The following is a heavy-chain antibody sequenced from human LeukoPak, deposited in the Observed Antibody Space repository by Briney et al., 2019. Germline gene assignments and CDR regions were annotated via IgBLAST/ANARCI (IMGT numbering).Heavy chain of an antibody. J-gene: IGHJ4*02. CDR2: INSDGGTT. D-gene: IGHD1-26*01. CDR3: ATSKYSGSY. V-gene: IGHV3-74*01. CDR1: GSTFGTYW. Sequence: GGSLRLSCGASGSTFGTYWMHWVRQAPGKGLVWVSGINSDGGTTTYADSVKGRFTISRDNAKNTLYLQMNSLRAEDTAVYYCATSKYSGSYWGQGTLVTVSS.